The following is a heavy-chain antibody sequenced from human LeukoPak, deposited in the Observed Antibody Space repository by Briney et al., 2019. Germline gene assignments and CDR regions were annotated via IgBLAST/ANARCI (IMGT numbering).Heavy chain of an antibody. CDR3: ASVATVTPDFDY. CDR1: GFIFSTYT. CDR2: ITSSSTYI. D-gene: IGHD4-17*01. Sequence: GGSLRLSCAASGFIFSTYTMTWVRQAPGKGLEWVSSITSSSTYIYYADSLKGRFTISRDNAKNSLFLQMNSLRAEDTAVYYCASVATVTPDFDYWGLGTLVTVSS. V-gene: IGHV3-21*01. J-gene: IGHJ4*02.